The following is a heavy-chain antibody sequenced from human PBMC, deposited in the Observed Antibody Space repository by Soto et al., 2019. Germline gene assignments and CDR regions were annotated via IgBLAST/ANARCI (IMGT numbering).Heavy chain of an antibody. Sequence: QVQLMQSGAEVTKPGASVRLSCKTSGYSFTSYGLSWVRQAPGQGLEWMGWTVAGSGNRIYAQKLQDRNNXNADPSXXTGYMELRSLRSVDSALYFCASVAGYGSGSRRFDNWGQGTLVTVSS. D-gene: IGHD3-10*01. J-gene: IGHJ4*02. CDR3: ASVAGYGSGSRRFDN. V-gene: IGHV1-18*01. CDR2: TVAGSGNR. CDR1: GYSFTSYG.